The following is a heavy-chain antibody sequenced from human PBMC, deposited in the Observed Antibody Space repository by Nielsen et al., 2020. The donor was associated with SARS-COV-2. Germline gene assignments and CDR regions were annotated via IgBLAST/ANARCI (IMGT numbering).Heavy chain of an antibody. CDR2: IYYSGST. Sequence: GSLRLSCTVSGGSISSYYWSWIRQPPGKGLEWIGYIYYSGSTNYNPSLKSRVTISVDTSKNQFSLKLSSVTAADTAVYYCARQGSYGYLHNYYYYGMDVWGQGTTVTVSS. CDR3: ARQGSYGYLHNYYYYGMDV. J-gene: IGHJ6*02. D-gene: IGHD5-18*01. CDR1: GGSISSYY. V-gene: IGHV4-59*08.